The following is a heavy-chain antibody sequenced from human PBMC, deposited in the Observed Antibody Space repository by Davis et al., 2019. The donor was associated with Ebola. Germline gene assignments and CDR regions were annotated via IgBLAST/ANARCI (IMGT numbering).Heavy chain of an antibody. CDR3: ARHSGYYYFDS. Sequence: SETLSLTCTVSGGSVSSGSYYWSWIRQPPGKGLEWIGNIYYSGSTDSSPSLESRVSISVDTTTNQFSMKLSSVTAADTAVYYCARHSGYYYFDSWGRGTLVTVSS. J-gene: IGHJ4*02. D-gene: IGHD5-12*01. CDR1: GGSVSSGSYY. V-gene: IGHV4-39*01. CDR2: IYYSGST.